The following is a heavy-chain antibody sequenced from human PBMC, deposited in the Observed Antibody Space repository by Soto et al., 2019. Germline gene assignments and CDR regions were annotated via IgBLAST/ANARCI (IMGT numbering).Heavy chain of an antibody. CDR1: GFTFSSYA. CDR3: VKEMYYDILTGHGFDY. CDR2: ISSNGGST. V-gene: IGHV3-64D*06. Sequence: GGSLRLACSASGFTFSSYAIHWVRQAPGKGLEYVSAISSNGGSTYYADSVKGRFTISRDNSKNTLYLQMSSLRAEDTAVYYCVKEMYYDILTGHGFDYWGQGTLVTVSS. J-gene: IGHJ4*02. D-gene: IGHD3-9*01.